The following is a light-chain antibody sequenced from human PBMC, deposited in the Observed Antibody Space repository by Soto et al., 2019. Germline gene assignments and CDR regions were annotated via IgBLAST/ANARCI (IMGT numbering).Light chain of an antibody. CDR2: GAS. V-gene: IGKV3-15*01. Sequence: EIVMTQSPATLSVSPGERDTISCRASQSVSSNLAWYQQKPGQAPRLLIYGASTRATGIQARFSGSGSGTEFTLTISSLQSEDFAVYYCQQYNNWPRTFGQGTKVDIK. CDR1: QSVSSN. CDR3: QQYNNWPRT. J-gene: IGKJ1*01.